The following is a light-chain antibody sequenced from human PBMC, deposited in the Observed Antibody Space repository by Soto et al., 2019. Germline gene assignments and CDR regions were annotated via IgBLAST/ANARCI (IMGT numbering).Light chain of an antibody. CDR1: RSNIGNNY. CDR2: RNT. Sequence: QSVLTQPPSASGTPGQTVTISCSGSRSNIGNNYVCWYQQLPGAAPKLLIYRNTQRPSGVPDRFSGSKSGTAASLAISGLRSEDEADYFCEAWDDSLSGHVLGNGTKVTVL. J-gene: IGLJ1*01. V-gene: IGLV1-47*01. CDR3: EAWDDSLSGHV.